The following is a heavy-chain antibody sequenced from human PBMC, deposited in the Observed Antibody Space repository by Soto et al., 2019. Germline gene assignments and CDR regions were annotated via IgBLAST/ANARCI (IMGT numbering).Heavy chain of an antibody. CDR2: IYPGDSDT. Sequence: GESLKISCKGSGYSFTSYWIGWVRQMPGKGLEWMGIIYPGDSDTRYSPSFQGQVTISADKSISTAYLQWSSLKASDTAMYYCERGKYYGRKVPYYYYGMDVWGQGTTVTVSS. J-gene: IGHJ6*02. D-gene: IGHD4-17*01. V-gene: IGHV5-51*01. CDR3: ERGKYYGRKVPYYYYGMDV. CDR1: GYSFTSYW.